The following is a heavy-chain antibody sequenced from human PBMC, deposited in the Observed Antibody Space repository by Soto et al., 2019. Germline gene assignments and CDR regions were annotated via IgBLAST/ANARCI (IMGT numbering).Heavy chain of an antibody. CDR3: AKTSSRFDY. J-gene: IGHJ4*02. V-gene: IGHV3-23*01. Sequence: EVQLLESGGGLVQPGGSLRLSCAASGFTFSNYAMSWVRQAPGKGLEWVSSISKSGGGTYYADSVKGRFTISRDNSKNTLYLQMNSLKAEDPAVYSCAKTSSRFDYWGQGTLVTVSS. CDR2: ISKSGGGT. D-gene: IGHD6-13*01. CDR1: GFTFSNYA.